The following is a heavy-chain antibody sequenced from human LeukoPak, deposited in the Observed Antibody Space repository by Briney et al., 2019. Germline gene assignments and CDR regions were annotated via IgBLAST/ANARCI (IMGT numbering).Heavy chain of an antibody. Sequence: SQTLSLTCTVSGGSISSGDYYWSWIRQPPGKGLEWIGHIYHSGITYYNPSLKSRVTFLVDTSKNQFSLKVNSVTAADTAVYHCARARAYSSSWYYSDYWGQGTLVTVSS. J-gene: IGHJ4*02. CDR2: IYHSGIT. D-gene: IGHD6-13*01. CDR1: GGSISSGDYY. V-gene: IGHV4-30-4*08. CDR3: ARARAYSSSWYYSDY.